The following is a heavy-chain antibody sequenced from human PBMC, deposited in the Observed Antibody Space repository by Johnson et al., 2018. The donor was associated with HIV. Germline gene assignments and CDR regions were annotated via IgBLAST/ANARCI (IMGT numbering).Heavy chain of an antibody. J-gene: IGHJ3*02. CDR2: ISYDGSNK. Sequence: QVQLVESGGGVVQPGRSLRLSCAASAFAFSSYVMHWVRQAPGKGLEWVAVISYDGSNKYYADFVKGRFTISRDNSKNTLYLQMNSLRAEDTAVYYCARVRRKNWNLGDPFDIWGQGTMVTVSS. D-gene: IGHD1-7*01. V-gene: IGHV3-30*04. CDR3: ARVRRKNWNLGDPFDI. CDR1: AFAFSSYV.